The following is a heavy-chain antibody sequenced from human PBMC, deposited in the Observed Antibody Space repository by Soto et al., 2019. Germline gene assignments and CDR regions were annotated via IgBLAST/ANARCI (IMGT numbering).Heavy chain of an antibody. CDR1: GGSISSGDYY. J-gene: IGHJ6*04. CDR3: STGTSGKPLLYGDYYSYGMEV. V-gene: IGHV4-30-4*01. Sequence: SETLSLTCTVCGGSISSGDYYWSWIRQPPGKGLEWIGYIYYIGSTYYNPSLKSRVTISVDTSKNQFSLKLSSVTAADTAVYYSSTGTSGKPLLYGDYYSYGMEVWGKGTTVIVCS. D-gene: IGHD2-2*02. CDR2: IYYIGST.